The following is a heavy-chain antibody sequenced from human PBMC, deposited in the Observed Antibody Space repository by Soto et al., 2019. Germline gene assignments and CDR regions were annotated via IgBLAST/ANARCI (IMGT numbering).Heavy chain of an antibody. CDR3: AKKVNSGPGSQYFDL. J-gene: IGHJ2*01. CDR1: GFTFSSYS. V-gene: IGHV3-23*01. D-gene: IGHD3-10*01. Sequence: PGGSLRLSCAASGFTFSSYSMSWVRQAPGKGLEWVSGFRTGADDGTTYYADSVKGRFTISRDISKNTLFLQMNSLRAEDTAIYYCAKKVNSGPGSQYFDLWGRGTLVTVSS. CDR2: FRTGADDGTT.